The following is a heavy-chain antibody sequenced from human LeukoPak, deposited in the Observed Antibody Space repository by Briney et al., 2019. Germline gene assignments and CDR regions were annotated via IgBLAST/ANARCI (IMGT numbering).Heavy chain of an antibody. CDR2: ISYDGSNK. Sequence: GGSLRLSCAASGLTFSSYGTHWVRQAPGKGLEWVALISYDGSNKYYADSVKGRFTISRDNSKNTLYLQMNSLRAEDTAVYYCAEDTNYYDTSGPLDYWGQGTLVTVSS. CDR3: AEDTNYYDTSGPLDY. J-gene: IGHJ4*02. D-gene: IGHD3-22*01. V-gene: IGHV3-30*18. CDR1: GLTFSSYG.